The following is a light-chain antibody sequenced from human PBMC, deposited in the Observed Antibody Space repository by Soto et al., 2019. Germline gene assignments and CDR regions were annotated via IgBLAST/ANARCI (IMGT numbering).Light chain of an antibody. CDR3: SSYTSTDPYV. CDR2: EVS. CDR1: SRDVGAYDC. V-gene: IGLV2-14*01. Sequence: QSALAQPASVSGAPGPSITSSCTGNSRDVGAYDCVSWYQQHPGKAPKYLIYEVSNRPSGVSDRFSGSKSGTTAYLTISGLHAEDEADYYCSSYTSTDPYVFGTGTKV. J-gene: IGLJ1*01.